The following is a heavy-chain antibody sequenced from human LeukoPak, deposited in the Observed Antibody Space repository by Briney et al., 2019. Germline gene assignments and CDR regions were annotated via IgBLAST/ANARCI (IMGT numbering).Heavy chain of an antibody. J-gene: IGHJ3*02. CDR3: ARGEDIVTTIFAFDT. D-gene: IGHD5-12*01. CDR2: IYSGGST. V-gene: IGHV3-53*01. Sequence: PGGSLRLSCAASGFTVSSNYMSWVRQAPGKGLEWVSVIYSGGSTYYADSVKGRFTISRDNSKNTLYLQMNSLRAEDTAVYYCARGEDIVTTIFAFDTWGQGTMVTVSS. CDR1: GFTVSSNY.